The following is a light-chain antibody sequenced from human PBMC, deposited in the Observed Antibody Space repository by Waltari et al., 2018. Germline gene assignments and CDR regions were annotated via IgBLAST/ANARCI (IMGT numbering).Light chain of an antibody. CDR2: GNT. Sequence: QSVLTQPPSMSGAPGQKVTIPCTGGSSNFGAGYDVHWYQRFPGAAPKLLIFGNTNLASGVPGRFSGSKSGTSASLAIAGLHSEDEAVYYCQSFENNLSGSVCGGGTKLTVL. CDR1: SSNFGAGYD. V-gene: IGLV1-40*01. J-gene: IGLJ3*02. CDR3: QSFENNLSGSV.